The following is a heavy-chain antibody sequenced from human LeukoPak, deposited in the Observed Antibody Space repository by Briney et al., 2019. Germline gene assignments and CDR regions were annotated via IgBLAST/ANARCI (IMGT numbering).Heavy chain of an antibody. V-gene: IGHV4-59*01. CDR1: GGSISSYY. J-gene: IGHJ3*02. CDR2: IYYSGST. Sequence: SETLSLTCTVSGGSISSYYWSWIRQPPGKGLEGIGYIYYSGSTNYNPYLKSRVTISVDTSKNQFSLTLSSVTAADTAVYYCAREKYFDPPGAFDIWGQGTMVTVSS. CDR3: AREKYFDPPGAFDI. D-gene: IGHD3-9*01.